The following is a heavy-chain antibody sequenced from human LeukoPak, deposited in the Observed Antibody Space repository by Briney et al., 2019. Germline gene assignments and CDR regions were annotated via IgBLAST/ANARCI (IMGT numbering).Heavy chain of an antibody. D-gene: IGHD6-13*01. Sequence: ASVKVSCKASGYTFSGYYMHWVRQAPGQGLEWMGWINPNSGGTKYAQKFQGRVTMTRDTSFSTAYMELSRLISDDTAVYYCARAPRGVAAADPFNWFDPWGQGTLVTVSS. V-gene: IGHV1-2*02. CDR3: ARAPRGVAAADPFNWFDP. CDR2: INPNSGGT. CDR1: GYTFSGYY. J-gene: IGHJ5*02.